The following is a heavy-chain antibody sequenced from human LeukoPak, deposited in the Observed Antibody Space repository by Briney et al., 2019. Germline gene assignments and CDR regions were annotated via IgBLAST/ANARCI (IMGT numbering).Heavy chain of an antibody. Sequence: GASVKVSCKASGYTFTSYDINWVRQATGQGLEWKGWMNPNSGNTGYAQKFQGRVTMTRNTSISTAYMELSSLRSEDTAVYYCARGPQQWLAHYYYYGMDVWGQGTTVTVSS. CDR1: GYTFTSYD. CDR3: ARGPQQWLAHYYYYGMDV. D-gene: IGHD6-19*01. J-gene: IGHJ6*02. CDR2: MNPNSGNT. V-gene: IGHV1-8*01.